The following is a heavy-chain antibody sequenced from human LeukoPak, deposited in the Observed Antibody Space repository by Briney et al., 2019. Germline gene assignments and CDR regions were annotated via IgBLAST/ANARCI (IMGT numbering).Heavy chain of an antibody. V-gene: IGHV4-39*07. CDR3: ARDAWITYYYDSRKDAFDI. CDR1: GGSISSSSYY. Sequence: SETLSLTCTVSGGSISSSSYYWGWIRQPPGKGLEWIGSIYYSGSTYYNPSLKSRVTISVDTSKNQFSLKLSSVTAADTALYYCARDAWITYYYDSRKDAFDIWGQGTMVTVSS. J-gene: IGHJ3*02. D-gene: IGHD3-22*01. CDR2: IYYSGST.